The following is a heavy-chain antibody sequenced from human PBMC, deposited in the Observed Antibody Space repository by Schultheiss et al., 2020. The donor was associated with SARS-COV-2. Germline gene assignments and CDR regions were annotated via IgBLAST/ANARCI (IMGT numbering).Heavy chain of an antibody. CDR1: GYSFTSYW. D-gene: IGHD2-2*01. V-gene: IGHV5-51*01. J-gene: IGHJ6*02. CDR2: IYPGDSDT. CDR3: ARLDGDIVVVPAAEVGGYYYYYGMDV. Sequence: GESLKISCKVSGYSFTSYWIAWVRQMPGKGLEWMGIIYPGDSDTRYSPSFQGQVTISADKSISTAYLQWSSLKASDTAMYYCARLDGDIVVVPAAEVGGYYYYYGMDVWGQGTTVTVSS.